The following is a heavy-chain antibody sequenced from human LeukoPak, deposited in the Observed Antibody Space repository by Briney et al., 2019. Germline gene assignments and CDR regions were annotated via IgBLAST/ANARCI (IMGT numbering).Heavy chain of an antibody. Sequence: SETLSLTCAVYGVSFSVYYWSWIRQPPAKGLEWIGKINHSGSTNYTPSLKSRVTISVDTSKNQFSLKLSSVTAADTAVYYCARRDYYYYYGMDVWGQGTTVTVSS. CDR1: GVSFSVYY. CDR2: INHSGST. V-gene: IGHV4-34*01. J-gene: IGHJ6*02. CDR3: ARRDYYYYYGMDV.